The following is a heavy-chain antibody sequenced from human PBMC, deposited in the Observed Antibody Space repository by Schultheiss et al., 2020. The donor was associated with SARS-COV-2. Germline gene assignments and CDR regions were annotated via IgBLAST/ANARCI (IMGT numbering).Heavy chain of an antibody. V-gene: IGHV3-23*01. D-gene: IGHD5-12*01. Sequence: GGSLRLSCAASGFTFDDYAMHWVRQAPGKGLEWVSDISGSGANTYYADSVKGRFTISRDNAKNSLYLQMNSLRAEDTAVYYCARAWNCWGQGTLVTVSS. CDR1: GFTFDDYA. CDR3: ARAWNC. CDR2: ISGSGANT. J-gene: IGHJ4*02.